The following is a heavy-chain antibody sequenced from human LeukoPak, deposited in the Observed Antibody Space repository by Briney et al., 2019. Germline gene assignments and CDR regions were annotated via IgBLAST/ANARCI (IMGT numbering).Heavy chain of an antibody. CDR3: ARRTGYYDGFDY. V-gene: IGHV4-61*01. Sequence: PSETLSLTCTVSGGSISGSSYYWSWIRQPPGKGLELIGYIYYSGSTNYNPSLKSRVTMSVDTSKNQFSLKVNSVTAADTAVYYCARRTGYYDGFDYWGQGTLVTVSS. CDR1: GGSISGSSYY. J-gene: IGHJ4*02. CDR2: IYYSGST. D-gene: IGHD3/OR15-3a*01.